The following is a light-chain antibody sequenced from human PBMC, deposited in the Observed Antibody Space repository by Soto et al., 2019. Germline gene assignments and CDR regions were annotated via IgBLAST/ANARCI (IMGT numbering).Light chain of an antibody. CDR1: QSVRSSY. CDR3: QQYSSWPLT. J-gene: IGKJ4*01. V-gene: IGKV3-15*01. CDR2: GAS. Sequence: EMVMTQSPATLSVSPGERATLSCRASQSVRSSYLSWYQQKPGQAPRLLIYGASTRATGIPARFSGTGSGTEFTLTISRLQSEDFAVYYCQQYSSWPLTFGGGTKVEIK.